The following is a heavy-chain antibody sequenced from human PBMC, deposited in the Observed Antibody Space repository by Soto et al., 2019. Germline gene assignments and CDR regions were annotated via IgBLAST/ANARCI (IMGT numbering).Heavy chain of an antibody. J-gene: IGHJ3*02. V-gene: IGHV1-18*04. CDR1: GYTFTGYY. Sequence: ASVKVSCKASGYTFTGYYMHWVRQAPGQGLEWMGWISAYNGNTNYAQKLQGRVTMTTDTSTSTAYMELRSLRSDDTAVYYCARNDYGDYDDALDIWGQGTMVTVSS. CDR3: ARNDYGDYDDALDI. D-gene: IGHD4-17*01. CDR2: ISAYNGNT.